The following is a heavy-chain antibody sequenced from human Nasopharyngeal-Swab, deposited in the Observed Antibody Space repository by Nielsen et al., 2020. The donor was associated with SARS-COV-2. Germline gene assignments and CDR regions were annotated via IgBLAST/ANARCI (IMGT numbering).Heavy chain of an antibody. CDR1: GFTFSSYS. D-gene: IGHD6-13*01. J-gene: IGHJ4*02. CDR2: VSTSGTYI. Sequence: GGSLRLSCAASGFTFSSYSMNWVRQAPGKGLEWVSSVSTSGTYIYYADSVKGRFTISRDNSKNTLYLQMNSLRAEDTAVYYCAKDGLRQLVRTSYFDYWGQGTLVTVSS. V-gene: IGHV3-21*04. CDR3: AKDGLRQLVRTSYFDY.